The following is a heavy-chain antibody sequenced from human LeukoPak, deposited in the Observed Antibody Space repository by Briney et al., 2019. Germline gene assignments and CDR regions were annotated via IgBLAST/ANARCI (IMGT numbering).Heavy chain of an antibody. J-gene: IGHJ3*01. CDR1: GGSFSGYY. Sequence: SETLSLTCAVYGGSFSGYYWSWIRQPPGKGLGWIGEINHSGSTNYNPSLKSRVTISVDTSKNQFSLKLSSVTAADTAVYYCAKPSNYYGSATDAFDFWGQGTMVTVSS. CDR2: INHSGST. CDR3: AKPSNYYGSATDAFDF. D-gene: IGHD3-10*01. V-gene: IGHV4-34*01.